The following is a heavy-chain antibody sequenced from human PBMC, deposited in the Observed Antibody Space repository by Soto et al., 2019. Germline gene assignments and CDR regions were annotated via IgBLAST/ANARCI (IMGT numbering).Heavy chain of an antibody. D-gene: IGHD2-21*02. Sequence: QVQLQESGPGLAKPSQTLSLTCTVSGGSISSGGYYWSWIRQHPGKGLEWIGYIYYSGSTYYNPSLMRRVTVSVDTSKHQSSLKLSSVTAADTAVYYCARVCGGDCHNGMDVLGQGTTVTVSS. CDR1: GGSISSGGYY. CDR2: IYYSGST. CDR3: ARVCGGDCHNGMDV. J-gene: IGHJ6*02. V-gene: IGHV4-31*03.